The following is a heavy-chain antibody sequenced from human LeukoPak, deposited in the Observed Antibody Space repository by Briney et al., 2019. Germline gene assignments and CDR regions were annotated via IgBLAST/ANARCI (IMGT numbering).Heavy chain of an antibody. D-gene: IGHD6-19*01. V-gene: IGHV1-18*04. CDR3: ATSRSGWYYFDY. Sequence: GASVNVSCKASGYTFTSYGISWVRQAPGQGLEWMGWISAYNGNTNYAQKLQGRVTMTTDTSTSTAYMELRRLRSDDTAVYYCATSRSGWYYFDYWGQGTLVIVSS. J-gene: IGHJ4*02. CDR2: ISAYNGNT. CDR1: GYTFTSYG.